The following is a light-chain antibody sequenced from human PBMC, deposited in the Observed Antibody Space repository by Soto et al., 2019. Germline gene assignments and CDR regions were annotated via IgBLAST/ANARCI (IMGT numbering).Light chain of an antibody. J-gene: IGKJ4*01. CDR1: QSISSY. CDR2: AAS. Sequence: DIKMTQSPASMSASVGDRVTITCWASQSISSYLNWYQKKPGKDPKLLIYAASSLQSGVPSRFSSSGSGTDFNLTISSLQTEDFATYYCQQRYSTTLTFGGGTKVDIK. CDR3: QQRYSTTLT. V-gene: IGKV1-39*01.